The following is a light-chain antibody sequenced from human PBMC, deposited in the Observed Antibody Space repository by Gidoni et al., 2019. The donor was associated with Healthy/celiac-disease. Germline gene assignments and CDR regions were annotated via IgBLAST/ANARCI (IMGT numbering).Light chain of an antibody. CDR1: QSISSY. CDR2: AAS. CDR3: QQRYSTLPWT. J-gene: IGKJ1*01. V-gene: IGKV1-39*01. Sequence: DRQVSQTPASLSASVGDRVTITCRASQSISSYLNWYQQKPGKAPKLLIYAASSLPSGVPSRFSGSGSGTDFTLTISSLQPEDFATYYCQQRYSTLPWTFGQGTKVEIK.